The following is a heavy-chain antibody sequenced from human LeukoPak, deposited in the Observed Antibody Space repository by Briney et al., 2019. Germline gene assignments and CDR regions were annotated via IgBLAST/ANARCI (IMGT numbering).Heavy chain of an antibody. CDR2: INWNGGST. CDR3: ARGYCSSTSCFLEWLPFDY. Sequence: PGRSLRLSCAASGFTFDDYGMSWVRQAPGKGLEWVSGINWNGGSTGYADSVKGRLTISRDNAKNSLYLQMNSLRAEDTALYYCARGYCSSTSCFLEWLPFDYWGQGTLVTVSS. D-gene: IGHD2-2*01. V-gene: IGHV3-20*04. CDR1: GFTFDDYG. J-gene: IGHJ4*02.